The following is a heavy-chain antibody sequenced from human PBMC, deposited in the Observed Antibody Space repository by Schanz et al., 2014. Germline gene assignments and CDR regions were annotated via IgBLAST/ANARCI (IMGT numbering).Heavy chain of an antibody. CDR3: TAYCDGGCAIDN. D-gene: IGHD6-19*01. J-gene: IGHJ4*02. Sequence: EVQLVESGGGLVKPGGSLRLSCAASGFTFSDAWMTWVRQAPGKGLEWVGRIKSKTDGGTTDYAAPVKGRFTISRDDSKNTLFLQMNSLKTEDTAVYYCTAYCDGGCAIDNWGQGALVTV. CDR2: IKSKTDGGTT. CDR1: GFTFSDAW. V-gene: IGHV3-15*01.